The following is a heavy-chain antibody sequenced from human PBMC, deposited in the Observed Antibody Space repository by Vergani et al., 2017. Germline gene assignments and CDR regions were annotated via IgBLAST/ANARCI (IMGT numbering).Heavy chain of an antibody. V-gene: IGHV3-48*01. CDR2: LSSNARRQ. J-gene: IGHJ3*01. Sequence: EVQLVESGGGLVQPGGSLRLSCAASGFNFNTYSMNWVRQAPGKGLEWISYLSSNARRQANADSVKGRFTVSRDSAKNSLYLQMNSLRAEDTAIYYCTRGYSSSSGRGLDVWGQGTMVTVSS. D-gene: IGHD6-6*01. CDR1: GFNFNTYS. CDR3: TRGYSSSSGRGLDV.